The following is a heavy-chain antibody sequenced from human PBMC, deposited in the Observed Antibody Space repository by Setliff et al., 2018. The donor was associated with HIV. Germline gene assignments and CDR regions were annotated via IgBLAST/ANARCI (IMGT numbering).Heavy chain of an antibody. CDR1: GFAFSNNW. V-gene: IGHV3-7*02. Sequence: PGGSLRLSCAASGFAFSNNWMAWVRLAPGKGLEWVANIKQDGSEKYYVDSVKGRFTISRDNAKNSLYLQMNSLRAEDTAVYYCASVLRYYGSGSYPFSYWGQGTLVTVSS. D-gene: IGHD3-10*01. J-gene: IGHJ4*02. CDR2: IKQDGSEK. CDR3: ASVLRYYGSGSYPFSY.